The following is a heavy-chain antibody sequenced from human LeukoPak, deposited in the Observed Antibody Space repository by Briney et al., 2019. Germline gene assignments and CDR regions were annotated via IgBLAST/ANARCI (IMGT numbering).Heavy chain of an antibody. J-gene: IGHJ4*02. CDR1: GGSFSGYY. CDR2: INHSGST. V-gene: IGHV4-34*01. D-gene: IGHD3-22*01. CDR3: ARGIRVGMNRGYYDSSGYLTFDY. Sequence: PSETLSLTCAVYGGSFSGYYWSWIRQPPGKGLEWIGEINHSGSTNYNPSLKSRVTISVDTSKNQFSLKLSSVTAADTAVYYCARGIRVGMNRGYYDSSGYLTFDYWGQGTLVTVSS.